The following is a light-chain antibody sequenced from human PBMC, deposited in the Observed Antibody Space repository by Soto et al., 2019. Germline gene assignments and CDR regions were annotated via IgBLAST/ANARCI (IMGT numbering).Light chain of an antibody. Sequence: QTVVTQEPSFSVSPGGTVTLTCGLSSGSVSTNYYPSWYQQTPGHAPRTLIYSTNTRSSGVPDRFSGSILGNKAALTITGAQADDESDYYCVLYMGSGISVFGGGTKLTVL. V-gene: IGLV8-61*01. CDR1: SGSVSTNYY. CDR2: STN. CDR3: VLYMGSGISV. J-gene: IGLJ3*02.